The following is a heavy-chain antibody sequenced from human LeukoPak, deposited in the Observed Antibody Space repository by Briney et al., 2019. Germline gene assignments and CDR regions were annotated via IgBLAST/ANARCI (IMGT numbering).Heavy chain of an antibody. V-gene: IGHV3-13*04. J-gene: IGHJ4*02. CDR1: GLSFSTYD. CDR3: ARGHYGSGNSFDY. CDR2: IGKSGDT. D-gene: IGHD3-10*01. Sequence: PAGSLRLSCAASGLSFSTYDMHWVRQATGEGLEWISGIGKSGDTYYVGSVKGRFTISRDNAKNSLYLQMNSLRSADTAVYYCARGHYGSGNSFDYWGQGTLVTVSS.